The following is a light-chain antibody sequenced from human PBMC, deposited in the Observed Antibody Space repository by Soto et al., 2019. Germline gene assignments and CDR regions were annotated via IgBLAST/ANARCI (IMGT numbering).Light chain of an antibody. CDR1: QGISSY. V-gene: IGKV1-8*01. J-gene: IGKJ1*01. CDR2: AAS. CDR3: QQYYSYPGGT. Sequence: AIRMTQSPSSFSASTGDRVTITCRASQGISSYLAWYQQKPGKAPKLLIYAASTLQSGVPSRFSGSGSGTDFTLPISCLQSEDFATYYCQQYYSYPGGTFGQGTKVEIK.